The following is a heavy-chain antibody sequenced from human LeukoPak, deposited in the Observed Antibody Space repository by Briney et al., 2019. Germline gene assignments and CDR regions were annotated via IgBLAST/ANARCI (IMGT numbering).Heavy chain of an antibody. Sequence: GASVKVSCKASGGTFSSYAISWVRQAPGQGLEWMGGIIPIFGSANYAQKFQGRVTITTDESTSTAYMELSSLRSEDTAVYYCARDNWNYLVNRFDPWGQGTLVTVSS. V-gene: IGHV1-69*05. D-gene: IGHD1-7*01. J-gene: IGHJ5*02. CDR2: IIPIFGSA. CDR3: ARDNWNYLVNRFDP. CDR1: GGTFSSYA.